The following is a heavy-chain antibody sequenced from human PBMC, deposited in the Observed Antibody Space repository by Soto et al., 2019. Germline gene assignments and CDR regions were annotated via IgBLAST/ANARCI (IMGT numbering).Heavy chain of an antibody. CDR1: GYTFTSYY. V-gene: IGHV1-46*01. Sequence: GASVKVSCKASGYTFTSYYIHWVRQAPGQGLEWMGVINPSGGGPTYAQRFQGRVTMTSDTSTSTVYMEVRSLRFEDTAVYYCGRAGYRSGWYWLDPWGQGTLVTVSS. J-gene: IGHJ5*02. D-gene: IGHD6-19*01. CDR2: INPSGGGP. CDR3: GRAGYRSGWYWLDP.